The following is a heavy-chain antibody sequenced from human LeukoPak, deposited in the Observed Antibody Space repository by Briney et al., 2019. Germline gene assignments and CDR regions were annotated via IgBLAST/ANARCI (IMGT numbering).Heavy chain of an antibody. V-gene: IGHV4-4*07. CDR1: GGSISSYY. D-gene: IGHD3-10*01. Sequence: PSETLSLTCTVSGGSISSYYWSWIRQPAGKGLEWTGRIDTSGSTNYNPSLKSRVTMSVDTSKNQFSLRLSSVTAADTAVVYCARAEAEIYYRSGTNNWFDPWGQGTLVTVSS. J-gene: IGHJ5*02. CDR2: IDTSGST. CDR3: ARAEAEIYYRSGTNNWFDP.